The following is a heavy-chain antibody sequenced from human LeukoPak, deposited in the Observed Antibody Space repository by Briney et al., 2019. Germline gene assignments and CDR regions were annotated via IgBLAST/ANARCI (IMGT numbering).Heavy chain of an antibody. CDR2: IYYSGST. J-gene: IGHJ6*04. Sequence: SETLSLTCAVYGGSFSGYYWSWIRQPPGKGLEWIGYIYYSGSTNYNPSLKSRVTISVDTSKNQFSLKLSSVTAADTAVYYCARYHYYGSGRLLDVWGKGTTVTISS. V-gene: IGHV4-59*01. CDR1: GGSFSGYY. D-gene: IGHD3-10*01. CDR3: ARYHYYGSGRLLDV.